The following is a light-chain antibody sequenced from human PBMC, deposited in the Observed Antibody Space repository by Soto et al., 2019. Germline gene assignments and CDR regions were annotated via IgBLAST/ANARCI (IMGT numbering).Light chain of an antibody. CDR1: SSDIGSYTR. CDR3: SSYTSFDTVI. Sequence: QSVLTQLPSVSGSPGLSVTISCTGSSSDIGSYTRVSWYQQPPASAPKLLIYEVTRRASGAPDRFSGSASGNTASLTISGVQAEDEADYYCSSYTSFDTVIFGGGTKVTVL. CDR2: EVT. V-gene: IGLV2-18*02. J-gene: IGLJ2*01.